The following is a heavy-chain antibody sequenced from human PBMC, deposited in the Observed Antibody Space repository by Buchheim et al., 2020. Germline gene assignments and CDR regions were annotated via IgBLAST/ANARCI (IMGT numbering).Heavy chain of an antibody. Sequence: QVQLQESGPGLVKPSETLSLTCTVSGGSISSYYWSWIRQPPGKGLEWIGYIYYSGSTNYNPSLKSRVTISVDTSKNQFSLKLSSVTAADTAVYYCARDNPYYDILTGPTSVVDVWGQGTT. J-gene: IGHJ6*02. CDR3: ARDNPYYDILTGPTSVVDV. CDR2: IYYSGST. D-gene: IGHD3-9*01. CDR1: GGSISSYY. V-gene: IGHV4-59*01.